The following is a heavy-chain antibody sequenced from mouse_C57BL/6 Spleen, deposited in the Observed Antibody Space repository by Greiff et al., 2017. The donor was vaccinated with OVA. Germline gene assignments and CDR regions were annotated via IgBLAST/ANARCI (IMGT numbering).Heavy chain of an antibody. CDR1: GYTFTDYY. J-gene: IGHJ3*01. CDR2: INPNNGGT. CDR3: ARWDYRFAY. D-gene: IGHD5-5*01. Sequence: EVQLQQSGPELVKPGASVKISCKASGYTFTDYYMNWVKQSHGKSLEWIGDINPNNGGTRYNQKFKGKATLTVDKSSSTAYMELRSLTSEDSAVYYCARWDYRFAYWGQGTLVTVSA. V-gene: IGHV1-26*01.